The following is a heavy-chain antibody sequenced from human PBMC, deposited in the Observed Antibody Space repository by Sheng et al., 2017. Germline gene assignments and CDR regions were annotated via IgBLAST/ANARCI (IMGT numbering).Heavy chain of an antibody. V-gene: IGHV4-4*07. J-gene: IGHJ6*04. CDR2: IYTSGST. D-gene: IGHD3-22*01. CDR3: ARDLGYYYDSSGLLGGVRTTMDV. CDR1: GGSISSYY. Sequence: QVQLQESGPGLVKPSETLSLTCTVSGGSISSYYWSWIRQPAGKGLEWIGRIYTSGSTNYNPSLKSRVTMSVDTSKNQFSLKLSSVTAADTAVYYCARDLGYYYDSSGLLGGVRTTMDVWGERDRRSTVSS.